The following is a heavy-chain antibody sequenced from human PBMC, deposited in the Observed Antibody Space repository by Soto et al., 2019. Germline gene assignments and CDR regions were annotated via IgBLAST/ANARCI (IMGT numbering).Heavy chain of an antibody. CDR3: ARDPAIAAAEYYYYYYGMDV. CDR2: ISSSSSYI. J-gene: IGHJ6*02. V-gene: IGHV3-21*01. D-gene: IGHD6-13*01. CDR1: GFTFSSYS. Sequence: EVQLVESGGGLVKPGGSLRLSCAASGFTFSSYSMNWVRQAPGKGLEWVSSISSSSSYIYYADSVKGRFTISRDNAKNSLYLQMNSLRAEDTAVYYCARDPAIAAAEYYYYYYGMDVWGQGTTVTVSS.